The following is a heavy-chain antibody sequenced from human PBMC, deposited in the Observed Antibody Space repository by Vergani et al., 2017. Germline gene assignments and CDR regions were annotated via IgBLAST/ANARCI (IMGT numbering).Heavy chain of an antibody. CDR3: ARDYRVVVAASYYYYGMDV. V-gene: IGHV4-39*07. J-gene: IGHJ6*02. CDR1: GGSISSSSYY. Sequence: QLQLQESGPGLVKPSETLSLTCTVSGGSISSSSYYWGWIRQPPGKGLEWIGSIYYSGSTNYNPSLKSRVTISVDTSKNQFSLKLSSVTAADTAVYYCARDYRVVVAASYYYYGMDVWGQGTTVTVSS. CDR2: IYYSGST. D-gene: IGHD2-15*01.